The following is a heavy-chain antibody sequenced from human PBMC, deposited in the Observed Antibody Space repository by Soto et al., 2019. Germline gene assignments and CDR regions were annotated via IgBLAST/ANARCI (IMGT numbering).Heavy chain of an antibody. CDR1: VFSLSTSGVG. V-gene: IGHV2-5*01. D-gene: IGHD6-13*01. Sequence: SGPTLVNPTQTLTLTCTFSVFSLSTSGVGVGWIRQPPGKALEWLALIYWNDDKRYSPSLKSRLTITKDTSKNQVVLTMTNMDPVDTATYYCAHRFIPGYSSSWYYFDYWGQGTLVTVSS. J-gene: IGHJ4*02. CDR2: IYWNDDK. CDR3: AHRFIPGYSSSWYYFDY.